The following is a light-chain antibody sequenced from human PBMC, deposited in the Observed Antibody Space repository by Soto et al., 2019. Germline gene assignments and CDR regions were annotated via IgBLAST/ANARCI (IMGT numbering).Light chain of an antibody. V-gene: IGKV3-11*01. Sequence: EIVLTQSPATLSLSPGERATLSCRASQTVSSYLLWYQQKPGQAPRLLIYDASNRASGTPARFSGSGSETDFTLPISSLEPEDIAVYYCQHRMNWPLPFGQGTRLEIK. CDR3: QHRMNWPLP. CDR2: DAS. J-gene: IGKJ5*01. CDR1: QTVSSY.